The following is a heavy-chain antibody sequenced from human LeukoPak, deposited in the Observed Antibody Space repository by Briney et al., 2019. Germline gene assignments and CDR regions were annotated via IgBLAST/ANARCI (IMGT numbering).Heavy chain of an antibody. CDR2: IIRKTDGGTT. D-gene: IGHD3/OR15-3a*01. CDR3: TTDSYDL. CDR1: GGSFSGYY. V-gene: IGHV3-15*01. Sequence: ETLSLTCAVYGGSFSGYYWSWIRQPPGKGLEWVGRIIRKTDGGTTDYAAPVKGRFSISRDDSKNTLYLQMNSLKTEDTAVYYCTTDSYDLWGHGTLVIVSS. J-gene: IGHJ4*01.